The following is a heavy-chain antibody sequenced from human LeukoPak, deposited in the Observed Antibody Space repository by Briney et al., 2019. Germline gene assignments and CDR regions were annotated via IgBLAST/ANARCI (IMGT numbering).Heavy chain of an antibody. J-gene: IGHJ4*02. CDR3: ARDYCSGGSCYFDY. CDR2: ISYDGSNK. D-gene: IGHD2-15*01. Sequence: GRSLRLSCAASGFTFSSYAMHWVRQAPGKGLEWVAVISYDGSNKYYADSVKGRFTISRDNSKNTLYLQMNSLRAEDTAVYHCARDYCSGGSCYFDYWGQGTLVTVSS. CDR1: GFTFSSYA. V-gene: IGHV3-30*04.